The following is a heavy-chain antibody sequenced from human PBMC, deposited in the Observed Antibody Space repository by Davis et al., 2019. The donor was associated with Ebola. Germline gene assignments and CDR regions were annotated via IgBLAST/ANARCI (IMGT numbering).Heavy chain of an antibody. CDR1: RCTFSSSA. V-gene: IGHV1-69*13. CDR3: AREVGETKLDQ. Sequence: SVKVSCQASRCTFSSSAISWVRQAPGQALDWIGWVIPVFGTTNYAQKFQGRVTLTADESTSTAYMELTNLRSDDTAVCYCAREVGETKLDQWGQGTLVTVSS. J-gene: IGHJ4*02. CDR2: VIPVFGTT. D-gene: IGHD1-26*01.